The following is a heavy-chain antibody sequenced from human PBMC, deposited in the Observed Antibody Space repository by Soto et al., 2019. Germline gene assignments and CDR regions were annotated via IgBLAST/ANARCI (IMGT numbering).Heavy chain of an antibody. J-gene: IGHJ5*02. CDR2: IIPIFGTA. CDR1: GGTFSSYA. Sequence: QVQLVQSGAEVKKPGSSVKVSCKASGGTFSSYAISWVRQAPGQGLEWMGGIIPIFGTANYAQKFQGRVRITADESTSTAYMELSSLRSEDTDVYYCARFGTRGYYDTPGNWFDPWGQGTLVTVSS. D-gene: IGHD3-22*01. V-gene: IGHV1-69*01. CDR3: ARFGTRGYYDTPGNWFDP.